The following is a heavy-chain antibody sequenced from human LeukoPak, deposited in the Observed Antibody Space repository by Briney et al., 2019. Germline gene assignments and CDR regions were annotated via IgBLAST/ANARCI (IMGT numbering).Heavy chain of an antibody. J-gene: IGHJ6*03. CDR1: GYTFTSYG. CDR2: ISAYNGNT. CDR3: ARDHSCSSTSCYPYYYYYMDV. Sequence: GASVKVSCKASGYTFTSYGISWVRQAPGQGLEWMGWISAYNGNTNYAQKLQGRVTMTTDTSTSTAYMELRSLRSDDTAVYYCARDHSCSSTSCYPYYYYYMDVWGKGTTVTVSS. V-gene: IGHV1-18*01. D-gene: IGHD2-2*01.